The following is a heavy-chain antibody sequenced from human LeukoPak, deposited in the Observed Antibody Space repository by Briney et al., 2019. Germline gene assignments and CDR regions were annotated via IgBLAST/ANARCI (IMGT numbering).Heavy chain of an antibody. D-gene: IGHD2-2*01. CDR1: GFTFSSYG. Sequence: PGGSLRLSCAASGFTFSSYGMHWVRQAPGKGLEWVAFIRYDGSNKYYADSVKGRFTISRDNSKNTLYLQMNGLRAEDTAVYYCAKDLSVSNCSSTSCSPLFDYWGQGTLVTVSS. V-gene: IGHV3-30*02. CDR3: AKDLSVSNCSSTSCSPLFDY. CDR2: IRYDGSNK. J-gene: IGHJ4*02.